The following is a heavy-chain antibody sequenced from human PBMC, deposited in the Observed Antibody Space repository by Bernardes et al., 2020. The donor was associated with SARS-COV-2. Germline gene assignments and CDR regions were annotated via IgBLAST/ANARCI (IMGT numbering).Heavy chain of an antibody. CDR1: GGSISSCTW. V-gene: IGHV4-4*02. D-gene: IGHD6-13*01. J-gene: IGHJ6*04. CDR3: ARSSKYSSSLSYHGMDV. CDR2: IFPSGST. Sequence: SETLSLTCAVSGGSISSCTWWCLLRQPAGERLEWIGEIFPSGSTNYNESVKSRFTVSSDKSKNNLSLNVTSVTAADTAVYYCARSSKYSSSLSYHGMDVWGKGTTVTVSS.